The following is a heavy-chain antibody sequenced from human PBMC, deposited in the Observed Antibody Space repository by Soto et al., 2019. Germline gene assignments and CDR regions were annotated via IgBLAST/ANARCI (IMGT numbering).Heavy chain of an antibody. CDR1: GYTFTSYA. V-gene: IGHV1-3*01. CDR2: INAGNGNT. Sequence: ASVKVSCKASGYTFTSYAMHWVRQAPGQRLEWMGWINAGNGNTKYSQKFQGRVTITRDTSASTAYMELSSLRSEDTAVYYCAIAKEPYSSSWYNWFDPWGQGTLVTVSS. D-gene: IGHD6-13*01. CDR3: AIAKEPYSSSWYNWFDP. J-gene: IGHJ5*02.